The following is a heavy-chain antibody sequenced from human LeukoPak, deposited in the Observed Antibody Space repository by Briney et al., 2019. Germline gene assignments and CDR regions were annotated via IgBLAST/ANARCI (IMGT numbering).Heavy chain of an antibody. CDR3: AKDQGDSYGPDLYYYGMDV. Sequence: GGSLRLSCAASGFTFSSYGMHWVRQAPGKGLEWVAVISYDGSNKYYADSVKGRFTISRDNSKNTLYLQMNSLRAEDTAVYYCAKDQGDSYGPDLYYYGMDVLGQGTTVTVSS. CDR1: GFTFSSYG. V-gene: IGHV3-30*18. D-gene: IGHD5-18*01. CDR2: ISYDGSNK. J-gene: IGHJ6*02.